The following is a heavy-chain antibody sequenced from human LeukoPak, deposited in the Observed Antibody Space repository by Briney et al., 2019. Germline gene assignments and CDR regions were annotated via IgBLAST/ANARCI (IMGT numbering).Heavy chain of an antibody. CDR2: IRYDGSNK. V-gene: IGHV3-30*02. CDR1: GFTFSSYG. Sequence: GGSLRLSCAASGFTFSSYGMHWVRQAPGKGLEWVAFIRYDGSNKYYADSVKGRFTISRDNSKNTLYLEMNSLRAEDTAVYYCAKVDDILTGYFPFDYWGQGTLVTVSS. CDR3: AKVDDILTGYFPFDY. J-gene: IGHJ4*02. D-gene: IGHD3-9*01.